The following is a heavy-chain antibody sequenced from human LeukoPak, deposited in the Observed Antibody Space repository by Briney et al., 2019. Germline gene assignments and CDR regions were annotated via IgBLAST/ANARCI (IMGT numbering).Heavy chain of an antibody. CDR2: YSATGGNT. D-gene: IGHD5-18*01. J-gene: IGHJ6*03. CDR1: GFTFINYA. V-gene: IGHV3-23*01. Sequence: SGGSLRLSCAASGFTFINYAMSWVRQAPGKGLEWVSGYSATGGNTHYADSVKGRFTISRDNSKNTLSLQMNSLRAEDTAVYYCARGPWGYSYGYYMDVWGKGTTVTVSS. CDR3: ARGPWGYSYGYYMDV.